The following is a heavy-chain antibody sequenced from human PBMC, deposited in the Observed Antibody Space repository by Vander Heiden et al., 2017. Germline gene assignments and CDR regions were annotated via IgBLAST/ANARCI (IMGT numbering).Heavy chain of an antibody. CDR3: AKDRVRYSYGYYFDY. D-gene: IGHD5-18*01. CDR1: GFTFDDYA. J-gene: IGHJ4*02. V-gene: IGHV3-9*01. CDR2: ISWNSGSI. Sequence: EVQLVESGGGLVQPGRSLRLSCAASGFTFDDYAMPWVRQDPGKGLEWVSGISWNSGSIGYADSVKGRFTISRDNAKNSLYLQMNSLRAEDTALYYCAKDRVRYSYGYYFDYWGQGTLVTVSS.